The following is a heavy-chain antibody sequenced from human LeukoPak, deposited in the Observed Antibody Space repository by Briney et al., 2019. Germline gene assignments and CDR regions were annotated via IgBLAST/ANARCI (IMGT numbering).Heavy chain of an antibody. CDR2: ISPSGGGT. J-gene: IGHJ4*02. V-gene: IGHV3-23*01. CDR1: GFTFSSYA. Sequence: GGSLRLSCTASGFTFSSYAMSWVRQAPGKGLEWVSAISPSGGGTYYADSVKGRFTISRDNSKNTLYVQMNSLRAEDTAVYYCAKGETTAGGYFDYWGQGTLVTVSS. D-gene: IGHD3-16*01. CDR3: AKGETTAGGYFDY.